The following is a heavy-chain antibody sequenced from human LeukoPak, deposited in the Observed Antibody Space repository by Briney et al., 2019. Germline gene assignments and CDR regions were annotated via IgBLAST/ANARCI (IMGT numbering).Heavy chain of an antibody. CDR3: ARETALVRGVIITSPYFDY. Sequence: ASVKVSCKASGYTFTGYYMHWVRQAPGQGLEWMGWINPNSGGTNYAQKFQGRVTMTRDTSISTAYMELSRLRSGDTAVCYCARETALVRGVIITSPYFDYWGQGTLVTVSS. CDR1: GYTFTGYY. CDR2: INPNSGGT. V-gene: IGHV1-2*02. J-gene: IGHJ4*02. D-gene: IGHD3-10*01.